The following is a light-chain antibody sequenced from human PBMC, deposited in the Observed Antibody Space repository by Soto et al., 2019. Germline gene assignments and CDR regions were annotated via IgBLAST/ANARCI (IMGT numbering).Light chain of an antibody. Sequence: DIHMTQSPSSLSASVGDRVTITCQASQDITNYLNWYQQKPGKAPKLLIYDASNLETGVPSRFGGSGSGTDFNFTISSLQPEESANYYCQQYHNTTLTFGGGT. CDR2: DAS. J-gene: IGKJ4*01. CDR3: QQYHNTTLT. V-gene: IGKV1-33*01. CDR1: QDITNY.